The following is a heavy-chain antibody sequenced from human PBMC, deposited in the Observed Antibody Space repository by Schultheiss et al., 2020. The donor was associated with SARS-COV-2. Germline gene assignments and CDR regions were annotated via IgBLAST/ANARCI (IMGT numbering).Heavy chain of an antibody. D-gene: IGHD3-3*01. CDR3: ARGRENVGHGYYDFWSGYYTFDY. CDR1: GFSLSTSGMC. Sequence: SQTLTLTCTFSGFSLSTSGMCVSWIRQPPGKGLEWIGEINHSGSTNYNPSLKSRVTISVDTSKNQFSLKLSSVTAADTAVYYCARGRENVGHGYYDFWSGYYTFDYWGQGTLVTVSS. CDR2: INHSGST. J-gene: IGHJ4*02. V-gene: IGHV4-34*01.